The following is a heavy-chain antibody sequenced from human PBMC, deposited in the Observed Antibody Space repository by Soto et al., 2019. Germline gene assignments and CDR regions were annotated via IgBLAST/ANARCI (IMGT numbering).Heavy chain of an antibody. J-gene: IGHJ6*02. Sequence: SETLSLTCTVSGGSISSGDHYWSWIRQPPXKGLEWIGYIYYSGTTYYNPSLKSRVTISVDTSENQFSLKVNSVTAADTAVYYCARALIQLWPHYYYGMDVWGQGTTVTVSS. CDR2: IYYSGTT. CDR3: ARALIQLWPHYYYGMDV. V-gene: IGHV4-30-4*01. D-gene: IGHD5-18*01. CDR1: GGSISSGDHY.